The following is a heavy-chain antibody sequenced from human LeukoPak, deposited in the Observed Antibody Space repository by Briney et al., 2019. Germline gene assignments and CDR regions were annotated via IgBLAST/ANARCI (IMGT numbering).Heavy chain of an antibody. D-gene: IGHD1-7*01. CDR2: IYYSGST. CDR1: GGSMSSGGYY. V-gene: IGHV4-31*03. Sequence: SQTLSLTCTVSGGSMSSGGYYWSWIRQHPGKGLEWIGYIYYSGSTYYNPSLKSRVTISVDTSKNQFSLKLSSVTAADTAVYYCARASAGNYTPEDWFDPWGQGTTVTASS. J-gene: IGHJ5*01. CDR3: ARASAGNYTPEDWFDP.